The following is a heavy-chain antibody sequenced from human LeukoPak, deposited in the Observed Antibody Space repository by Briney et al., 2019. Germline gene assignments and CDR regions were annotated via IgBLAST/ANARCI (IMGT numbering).Heavy chain of an antibody. CDR2: INHSGST. CDR3: AGYGDYVVIDY. Sequence: KPSETLSLTCAVYGGSFSGYYWSWIRQPPGKGLEWIGEINHSGSTNYNPSLKSRVTISVDTSKNQFSLKLSSVTAADTAVYYCAGYGDYVVIDYWGQGTLVTVSS. CDR1: GGSFSGYY. D-gene: IGHD4-17*01. V-gene: IGHV4-34*01. J-gene: IGHJ4*02.